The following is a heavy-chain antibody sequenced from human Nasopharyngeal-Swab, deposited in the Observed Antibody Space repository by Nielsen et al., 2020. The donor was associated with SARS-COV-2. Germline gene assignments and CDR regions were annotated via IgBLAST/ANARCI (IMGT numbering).Heavy chain of an antibody. J-gene: IGHJ5*02. D-gene: IGHD6-13*01. Sequence: GESLKISCAASGFTFSSYWMSWVRQAPGKGLEWVANIKQDGSEKYYVDSVKGRFTISRDNAKNSLYLQMNSLRAEDTAVYYCARDLGSSWSENWFDPWGQGTLVTVSS. CDR3: ARDLGSSWSENWFDP. CDR1: GFTFSSYW. V-gene: IGHV3-7*01. CDR2: IKQDGSEK.